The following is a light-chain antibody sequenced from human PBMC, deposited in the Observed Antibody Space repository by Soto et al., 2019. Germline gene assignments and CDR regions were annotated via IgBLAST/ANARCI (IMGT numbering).Light chain of an antibody. V-gene: IGLV2-8*01. CDR1: SSDVGGYNY. J-gene: IGLJ1*01. CDR3: SSYAGSNIFYV. Sequence: ALTQPPSASGSPGQSVTISCTGTSSDVGGYNYVSWYQQHPGKAPKLMIYEVSKRPSGVPDRFSGSKSGNTASLTVSGLQAEDEADYYCSSYAGSNIFYVFGTGTKVTVL. CDR2: EVS.